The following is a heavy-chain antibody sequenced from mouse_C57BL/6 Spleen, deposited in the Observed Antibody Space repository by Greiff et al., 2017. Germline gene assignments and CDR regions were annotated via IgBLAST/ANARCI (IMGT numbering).Heavy chain of an antibody. CDR3: ARCGYYVGYYAMDY. V-gene: IGHV5-16*01. J-gene: IGHJ4*01. CDR1: GFTFSDYY. CDR2: INYDGSST. Sequence: EVKLMESEGGLVQPGSSMKLSCTASGFTFSDYYMAWVRPVPEKGLEWVANINYDGSSTYYLDSLKSRFIISRDNAKNILYLQMSSLKSEDTATYYCARCGYYVGYYAMDYWGQGTSVTVSS. D-gene: IGHD2-3*01.